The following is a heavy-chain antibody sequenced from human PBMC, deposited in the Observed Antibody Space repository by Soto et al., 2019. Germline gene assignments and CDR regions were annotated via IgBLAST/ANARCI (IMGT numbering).Heavy chain of an antibody. CDR1: GFTFSSYA. CDR2: ISGSGGST. Sequence: LRLSCAASGFTFSSYAMSWVRQAPGKGLEWVSAISGSGGSTYYADSVKGRFTISRDNSKNTLYLQMNSLRAEDTAVYYCAKDQGRGYYYYGMDVWGQGTTVTVSS. D-gene: IGHD3-10*01. J-gene: IGHJ6*02. CDR3: AKDQGRGYYYYGMDV. V-gene: IGHV3-23*01.